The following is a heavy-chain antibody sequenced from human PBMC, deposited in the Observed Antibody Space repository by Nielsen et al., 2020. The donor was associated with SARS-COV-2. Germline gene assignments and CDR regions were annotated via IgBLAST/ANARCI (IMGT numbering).Heavy chain of an antibody. CDR1: GFIFSSYG. Sequence: GESLKISCAASGFIFSSYGMSWVRQAPGKGLEWVSTLSGSGGSTYYADSVRGRFTISRDRSRNTLYLEMSSLRVEDTAVYYCARDWSRAFDVWGQGTMVTVSS. CDR2: LSGSGGST. CDR3: ARDWSRAFDV. V-gene: IGHV3-23*01. J-gene: IGHJ3*01.